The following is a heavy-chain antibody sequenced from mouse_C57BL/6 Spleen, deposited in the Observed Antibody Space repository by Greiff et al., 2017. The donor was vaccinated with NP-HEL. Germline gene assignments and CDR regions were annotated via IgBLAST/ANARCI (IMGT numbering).Heavy chain of an antibody. J-gene: IGHJ2*01. CDR1: GYTFTDYE. Sequence: VQLQESGAELVRPGASVTLSCKASGYTFTDYEMHWVKQTPVHGLEWIGAIDPETGGTAYNQKFKGKAILTADKSSSTAYMELRSLTSEDSAVYYWTRYYGSSYFDYWGQGTTLTVSS. V-gene: IGHV1-15*01. CDR3: TRYYGSSYFDY. D-gene: IGHD1-1*01. CDR2: IDPETGGT.